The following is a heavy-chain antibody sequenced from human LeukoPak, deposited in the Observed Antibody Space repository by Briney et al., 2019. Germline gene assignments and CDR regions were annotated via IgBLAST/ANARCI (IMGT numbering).Heavy chain of an antibody. Sequence: SVKVSCKASGGTFSSYAISWVRQAPGQGLEWMGGIIPIFGTANYAQKFQGRVTITADESTSTAYMELSSLRSENTAVYYCARGEQFLEWLFGYWGQGTLVTVSS. V-gene: IGHV1-69*13. CDR1: GGTFSSYA. D-gene: IGHD3-3*01. CDR2: IIPIFGTA. J-gene: IGHJ4*02. CDR3: ARGEQFLEWLFGY.